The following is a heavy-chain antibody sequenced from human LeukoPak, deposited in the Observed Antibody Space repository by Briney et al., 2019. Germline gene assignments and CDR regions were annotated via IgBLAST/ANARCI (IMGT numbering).Heavy chain of an antibody. V-gene: IGHV3-66*02. D-gene: IGHD2-2*01. CDR2: INSGGTT. Sequence: GGSLRLSCAASGFTVSSNFLSWVRQAPGTGLEWVSVINSGGTTYYADSVTGRFTISRDNSKNTVDLQMNSLRAEDTARYYCARVLGYCSSAACYDAFDIWGQGTIVTVSA. CDR1: GFTVSSNF. J-gene: IGHJ3*02. CDR3: ARVLGYCSSAACYDAFDI.